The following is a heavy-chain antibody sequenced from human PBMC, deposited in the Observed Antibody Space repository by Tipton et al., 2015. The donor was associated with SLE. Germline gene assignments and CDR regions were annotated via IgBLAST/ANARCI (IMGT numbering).Heavy chain of an antibody. CDR3: ARGGDSSSWTGGY. CDR1: GFTFSSYS. CDR2: ISSSSSYI. J-gene: IGHJ4*02. V-gene: IGHV3-21*03. D-gene: IGHD6-13*01. Sequence: SLRLSCAASGFTFSSYSMNWVRQAPGKGLEWVSSISSSSSYIYYADSVKGRFTISSDNAKNSLYLQMNSLRAEDTAVYYCARGGDSSSWTGGYWGQGTLVTVSS.